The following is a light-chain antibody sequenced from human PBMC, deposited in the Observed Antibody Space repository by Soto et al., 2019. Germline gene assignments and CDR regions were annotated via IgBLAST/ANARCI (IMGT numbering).Light chain of an antibody. J-gene: IGLJ2*01. CDR3: SSYTSSSTLVV. CDR1: SSDVGGYNY. Sequence: QSVLTQPASVSGSPGQSITISCTGTSSDVGGYNYVSWYQQHPGKAPKLMIYEVSNRPSGVSNRFSGSKSGNTASLTISGLXAEDEADYYCSSYTSSSTLVVFGGGTKVTLL. V-gene: IGLV2-14*01. CDR2: EVS.